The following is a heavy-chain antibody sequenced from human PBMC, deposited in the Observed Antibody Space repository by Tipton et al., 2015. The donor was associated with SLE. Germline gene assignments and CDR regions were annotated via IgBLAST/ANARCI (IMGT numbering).Heavy chain of an antibody. J-gene: IGHJ4*02. D-gene: IGHD1-26*01. CDR2: IYYSGST. V-gene: IGHV4-59*01. CDR1: GGSISSYY. Sequence: TLSLTCTVSGGSISSYYWSWIRQPPGKGLEWIGDIYYSGSTNYNPSLKSRATISEDTPKNQFSRKLSSVTAADTAVYYCARGDSGSYWIFDYWGQGTLVTVSS. CDR3: ARGDSGSYWIFDY.